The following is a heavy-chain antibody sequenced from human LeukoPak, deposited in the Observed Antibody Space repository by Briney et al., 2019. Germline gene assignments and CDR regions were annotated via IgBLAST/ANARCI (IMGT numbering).Heavy chain of an antibody. CDR1: GGSISSHY. D-gene: IGHD3-3*01. Sequence: PSETLCLTCTVSGGSISSHYWSWIRQPAGKELEWIGRIYTSRSTNYNPSLKSRVTMSVDTSKNQFSLKLSSVTAADTAVYYCARVFPRITIFGVVIPRAAFDIWGQGTMVTVSS. CDR3: ARVFPRITIFGVVIPRAAFDI. J-gene: IGHJ3*02. V-gene: IGHV4-4*07. CDR2: IYTSRST.